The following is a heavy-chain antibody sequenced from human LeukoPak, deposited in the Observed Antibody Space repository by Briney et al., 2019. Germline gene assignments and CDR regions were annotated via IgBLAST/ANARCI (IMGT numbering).Heavy chain of an antibody. D-gene: IGHD6-13*01. CDR2: ISSSGSTI. Sequence: GGSLRLSCAISGSTFSIYSLNWVRQAPGKGPEWISYISSSGSTIYYADSVKGRFTISRDNAKNLLSLQMESLRAEDTAVYYCARRRSSWYPFDYWGQGTLVTVSS. V-gene: IGHV3-48*01. CDR3: ARRRSSWYPFDY. CDR1: GSTFSIYS. J-gene: IGHJ4*02.